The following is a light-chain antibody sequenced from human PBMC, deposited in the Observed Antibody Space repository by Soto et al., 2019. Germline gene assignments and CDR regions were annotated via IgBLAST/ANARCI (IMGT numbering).Light chain of an antibody. J-gene: IGLJ1*01. CDR1: SSNVGSNS. Sequence: QSVLTQPPSASGAPGQRVIVSCSGGSSNVGSNSVNWYQQPPGSAPKLLIFSNNQRPSGVPDRLSGSKSGTSASLAIGGLQSDDEADYYCAAWDDSLSAYVFGTGTKLTVL. CDR3: AAWDDSLSAYV. V-gene: IGLV1-44*01. CDR2: SNN.